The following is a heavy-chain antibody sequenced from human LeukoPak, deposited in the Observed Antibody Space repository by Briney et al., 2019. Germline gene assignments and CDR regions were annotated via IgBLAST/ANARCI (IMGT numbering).Heavy chain of an antibody. CDR2: ISGSGGST. Sequence: SGGSLRLSCAASGFTFSSYAMSWVRQAPGKGLEWVSAISGSGGSTYYADSVKGRFTISRDNSKNALYLQMNSLRAEDTAVYYCAKDIRVGPDGEDYWGQGTLVTVSS. CDR3: AKDIRVGPDGEDY. V-gene: IGHV3-23*01. J-gene: IGHJ4*02. CDR1: GFTFSSYA. D-gene: IGHD2-8*02.